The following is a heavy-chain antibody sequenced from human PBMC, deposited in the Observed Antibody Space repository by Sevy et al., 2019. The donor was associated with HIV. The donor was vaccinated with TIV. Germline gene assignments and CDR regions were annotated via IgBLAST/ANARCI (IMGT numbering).Heavy chain of an antibody. V-gene: IGHV4-59*01. D-gene: IGHD2-2*01. CDR1: GGSISSYY. CDR3: ARGGGYCSSTSCYGSLDY. CDR2: IYYSGST. Sequence: ETLSLTCTVSGGSISSYYWSWIRQPPGKGLEGIGYIYYSGSTNYNPSPKSRVTISVDTSKNQFSLKLSSVTAADTAVYYCARGGGYCSSTSCYGSLDYWGQGTLVTVSS. J-gene: IGHJ4*02.